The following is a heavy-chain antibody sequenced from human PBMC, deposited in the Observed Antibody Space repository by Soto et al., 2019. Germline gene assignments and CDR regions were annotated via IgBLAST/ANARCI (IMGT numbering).Heavy chain of an antibody. CDR3: ARDCTYCGGDTGREAFDI. D-gene: IGHD2-21*01. CDR1: GYTFTDYY. Sequence: ASVKVSCKASGYTFTDYYMYWVRQAPGQGLEWMGWINPNSGGTNYAQKFQGRVTMTRDRYARAAYMELSGLTSEDTAVYYCARDCTYCGGDTGREAFDIWGQGTMVTVS. J-gene: IGHJ3*02. CDR2: INPNSGGT. V-gene: IGHV1-2*02.